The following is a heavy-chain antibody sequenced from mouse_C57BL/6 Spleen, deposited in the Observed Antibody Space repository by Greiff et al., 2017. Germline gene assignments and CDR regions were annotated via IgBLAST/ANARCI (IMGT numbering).Heavy chain of an antibody. V-gene: IGHV1-54*01. CDR3: ASPYGNYGFAY. Sequence: QVQLQQSGAELVRPGTSVKVSCKASGYAFTNYLIEWVKQRPGQGLEWIGVINPGSGGTNYNEKFKGKATLTADKSSSTAYMQLSSLTSEDSAVYFCASPYGNYGFAYWGQGTLVTVSA. J-gene: IGHJ3*01. CDR1: GYAFTNYL. D-gene: IGHD2-1*01. CDR2: INPGSGGT.